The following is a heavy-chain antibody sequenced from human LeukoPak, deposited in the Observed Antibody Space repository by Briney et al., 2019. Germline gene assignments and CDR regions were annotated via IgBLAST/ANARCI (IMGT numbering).Heavy chain of an antibody. CDR2: IKQDGSEK. D-gene: IGHD3-9*01. CDR1: GFTFSSYG. J-gene: IGHJ5*02. CDR3: ARGRDVLRYFDWFAGDWFDP. V-gene: IGHV3-7*01. Sequence: GGTLRLSCAASGFTFSSYGMSWVRQAPGKGLEWVANIKQDGSEKYYVDSVKGRFTISRDNAKNSLYLQMNSLRAEDTAVYYCARGRDVLRYFDWFAGDWFDPWGQGTLVTVSS.